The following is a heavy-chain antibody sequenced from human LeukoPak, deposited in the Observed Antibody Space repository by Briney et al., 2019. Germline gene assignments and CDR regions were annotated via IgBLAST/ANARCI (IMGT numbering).Heavy chain of an antibody. CDR3: ARETGTWDNYFDF. CDR2: IHFDGILQ. J-gene: IGHJ4*02. CDR1: GFTFGNFG. V-gene: IGHV3-30*02. D-gene: IGHD1-14*01. Sequence: PGGSLRLSCAASGFTFGNFGFHWVRQAPGKGLEWVIFIHFDGILQNYVDSVEGRFSISRDNSKSTVYLQMNSLRPEDTAVYYCARETGTWDNYFDFWGQGTLVTVSS.